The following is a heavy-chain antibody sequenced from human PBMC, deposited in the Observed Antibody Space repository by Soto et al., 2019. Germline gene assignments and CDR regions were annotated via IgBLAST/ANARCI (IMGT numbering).Heavy chain of an antibody. CDR1: GFMFSNHG. J-gene: IGHJ4*02. CDR3: VRGDNWNDEASDY. V-gene: IGHV3-33*01. D-gene: IGHD1-1*01. CDR2: IWSDGNNR. Sequence: QVQLVESGGGVVQPGRSLRLSCAASGFMFSNHGMHWVRHAPGKGLEWVAVIWSDGNNRYYADSVKGRFTISRDNSTNTLYLQMNSLSADDTAVYDCVRGDNWNDEASDYWGQGTLVTVSS.